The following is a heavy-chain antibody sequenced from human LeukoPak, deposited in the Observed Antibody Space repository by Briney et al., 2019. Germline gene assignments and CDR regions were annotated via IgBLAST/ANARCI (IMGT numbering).Heavy chain of an antibody. CDR2: IYYSGST. CDR1: GGSISSSSYY. Sequence: SETLSLTCNVSGGSISSSSYYWGWIRQPPGKGLEWIGSIYYSGSTYYNPSLKSRVTISVDTSKNQFSLKLSSVTAADTAVYYCARDRLYCSSTSCYTYYYYGMDVWGQGTTVTVSS. CDR3: ARDRLYCSSTSCYTYYYYGMDV. V-gene: IGHV4-39*02. J-gene: IGHJ6*02. D-gene: IGHD2-2*02.